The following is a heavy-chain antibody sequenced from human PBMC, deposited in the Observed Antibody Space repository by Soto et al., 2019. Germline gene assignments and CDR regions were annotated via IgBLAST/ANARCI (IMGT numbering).Heavy chain of an antibody. CDR1: GFTFSSYA. D-gene: IGHD6-19*01. CDR3: VKVQGIAVANSFDY. CDR2: ISSNGGST. J-gene: IGHJ4*02. Sequence: PGGSLRRSCSASGFTFSSYAMHWVRQAPGKGLEYVSAISSNGGSTYYADSVKGRFTISRDNSKNTLYLQMSSLRAEDTAVYYCVKVQGIAVANSFDYWGQGTLVTVSS. V-gene: IGHV3-64D*08.